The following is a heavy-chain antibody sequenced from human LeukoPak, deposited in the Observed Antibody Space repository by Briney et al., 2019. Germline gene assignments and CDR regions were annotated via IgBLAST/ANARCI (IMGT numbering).Heavy chain of an antibody. CDR3: ARGWGSKGRDFDL. CDR1: GFTFNNAW. J-gene: IGHJ2*01. Sequence: GDSLRLSCAVSGFTFNNAWMNWVRQAPGKGLEWVSSISSSSNYIYYADSVKGRLTISRDNAKNSLYLQMNSLRDEDTAVYYCARGWGSKGRDFDLWGRGTLVTVSS. CDR2: ISSSSNYI. D-gene: IGHD7-27*01. V-gene: IGHV3-21*01.